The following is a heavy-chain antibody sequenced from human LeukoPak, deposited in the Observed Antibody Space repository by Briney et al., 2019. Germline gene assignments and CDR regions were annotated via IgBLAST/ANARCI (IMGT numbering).Heavy chain of an antibody. CDR1: GFTYDDYG. CDR2: INWNGGST. D-gene: IGHD5-12*01. Sequence: GGSLRLSCAASGFTYDDYGMSWVRQAPAKGLEGVSGINWNGGSTGYADSVKGRFTISRDNAKNSLYLQMNSLRAEDTALYYCARPFIDIVATIDGADAYIWGQGTMVTVSS. CDR3: ARPFIDIVATIDGADAYI. V-gene: IGHV3-20*04. J-gene: IGHJ3*02.